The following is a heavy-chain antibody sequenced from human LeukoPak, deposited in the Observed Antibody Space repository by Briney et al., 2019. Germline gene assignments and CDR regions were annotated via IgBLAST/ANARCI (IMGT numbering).Heavy chain of an antibody. J-gene: IGHJ4*02. V-gene: IGHV3-30*18. CDR1: GFTFSSYA. D-gene: IGHD3-22*01. CDR3: AKDRRYYDSSGTLDY. CDR2: ISYDGSNK. Sequence: GGSLRLSCAASGFTFSSYAMSWVRQAPGKGLEWVAVISYDGSNKYYADSVKGRFTISRDNSKNTLYLQMNSLRAEDTAVYYCAKDRRYYDSSGTLDYWGQGTLVTVSS.